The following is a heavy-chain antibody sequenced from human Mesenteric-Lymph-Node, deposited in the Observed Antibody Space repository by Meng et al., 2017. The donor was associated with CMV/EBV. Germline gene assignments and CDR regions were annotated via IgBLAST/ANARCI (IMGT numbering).Heavy chain of an antibody. Sequence: GESLKISCAASGFTFSTYWMSWARQAPGKGLEWVAKIKQDGSEKYYVDSVKGRFTISRDNAKNSLDLQMISLRVEDTAVYYCAKDSRVYHGMDVWGQGTTVTVSS. D-gene: IGHD6-13*01. J-gene: IGHJ6*02. CDR2: IKQDGSEK. CDR1: GFTFSTYW. V-gene: IGHV3-7*01. CDR3: AKDSRVYHGMDV.